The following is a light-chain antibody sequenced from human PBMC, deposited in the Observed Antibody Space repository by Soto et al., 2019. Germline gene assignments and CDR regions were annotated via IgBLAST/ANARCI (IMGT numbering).Light chain of an antibody. J-gene: IGLJ1*01. Sequence: QSVLTHPPSVSGSPGQSVTISCTGTSSDVGSYNRVSWYQQPPGTAPKLMIYEVSNRPSGVPDRFSGSKSGNTASLTISGLQAEDEADYYCSSFTSSSTYVFGTGTKVTFL. V-gene: IGLV2-18*02. CDR1: SSDVGSYNR. CDR3: SSFTSSSTYV. CDR2: EVS.